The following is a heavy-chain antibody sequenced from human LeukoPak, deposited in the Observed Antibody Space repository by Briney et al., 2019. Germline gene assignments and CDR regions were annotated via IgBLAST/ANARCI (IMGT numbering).Heavy chain of an antibody. CDR1: GFNFNNYE. D-gene: IGHD3-22*01. CDR2: ISSRGTTI. Sequence: PGGSLRLSCSASGFNFNNYEMNWVRQAPGKGLGWVSYISSRGTTIYYADSVKGRFTISRDNAKNSLYLQMNSLRAEDTAVDYCAREDYDSSGYFYWGQGTLVTVSS. CDR3: AREDYDSSGYFY. V-gene: IGHV3-48*03. J-gene: IGHJ4*02.